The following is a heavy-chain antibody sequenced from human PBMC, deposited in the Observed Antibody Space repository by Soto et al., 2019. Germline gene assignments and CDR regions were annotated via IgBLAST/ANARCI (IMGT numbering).Heavy chain of an antibody. D-gene: IGHD4-4*01. J-gene: IGHJ4*02. V-gene: IGHV3-23*01. CDR3: AKVADPATVTPPAFDY. CDR2: ISGSGGST. CDR1: GFTFSTYW. Sequence: GGSLRLSCAASGFTFSTYWMAWVRQAPGKGLEWVSAISGSGGSTYCADSVKGRFTISRDNSKNTLYLQMNSLRAEDTAVYYSAKVADPATVTPPAFDYWGQGTLVTVSS.